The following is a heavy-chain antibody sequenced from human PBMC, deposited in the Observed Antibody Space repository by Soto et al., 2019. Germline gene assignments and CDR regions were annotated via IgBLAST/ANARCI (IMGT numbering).Heavy chain of an antibody. V-gene: IGHV2-5*02. CDR1: GFSLSTSGVG. D-gene: IGHD6-13*01. Sequence: SGPTLVNPTQTLTLTCTFSGFSLSTSGVGVGWIRQPPGKALEWLALIYWDDDKRYSPSLKSRLTITKDTSKNQVVLTMSNMDHVDTATYYCAHRRCIGWYSSIMYGMDVWGQGTTVPVSS. CDR3: AHRRCIGWYSSIMYGMDV. CDR2: IYWDDDK. J-gene: IGHJ6*02.